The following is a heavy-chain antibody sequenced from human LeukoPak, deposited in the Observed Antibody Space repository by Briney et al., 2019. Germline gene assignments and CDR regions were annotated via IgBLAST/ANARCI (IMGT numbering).Heavy chain of an antibody. CDR2: INAGNGNT. D-gene: IGHD6-13*01. J-gene: IGHJ6*02. Sequence: GASVKVSCKASGYTFTSYAMHWVRQAPGQRLEWMGWINAGNGNTKYSQKFQGSVTITRDTSASTAYMELSSLRSEDTAVYYCARILGYSSSWANPGKGMDVWGQGTTVTVSS. V-gene: IGHV1-3*01. CDR1: GYTFTSYA. CDR3: ARILGYSSSWANPGKGMDV.